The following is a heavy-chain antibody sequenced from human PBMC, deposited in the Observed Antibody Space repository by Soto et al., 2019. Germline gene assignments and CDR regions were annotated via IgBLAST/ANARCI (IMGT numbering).Heavy chain of an antibody. CDR3: VVAGGDYYFDY. D-gene: IGHD6-19*01. CDR1: GGSISSSSYY. Sequence: TSETLSLTCTVSGGSISSSSYYWGWIRQPPGKGLEWIGSIYYSGSTYYNPSLKSRVTISVDTSKNQFSLKLSSVTAADTAVYYCVVAGGDYYFDYWGQGTLVTVSS. J-gene: IGHJ4*02. V-gene: IGHV4-39*01. CDR2: IYYSGST.